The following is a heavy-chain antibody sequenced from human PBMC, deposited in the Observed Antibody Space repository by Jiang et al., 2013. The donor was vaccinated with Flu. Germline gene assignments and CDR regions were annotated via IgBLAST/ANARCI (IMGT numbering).Heavy chain of an antibody. Sequence: EVKKPGSSVKVSCKASGGTFSSYAINWVRQAPGQGLEWMGGINPIFGTTDYAQKFQGRVTIIADKSTSTAYMDLSSLKSEDTAVYYCARSSWGYSYGPFEYWGQGTLVTVSS. CDR1: GGTFSSYA. CDR2: INPIFGTT. V-gene: IGHV1-69*06. D-gene: IGHD5-18*01. J-gene: IGHJ4*02. CDR3: ARSSWGYSYGPFEY.